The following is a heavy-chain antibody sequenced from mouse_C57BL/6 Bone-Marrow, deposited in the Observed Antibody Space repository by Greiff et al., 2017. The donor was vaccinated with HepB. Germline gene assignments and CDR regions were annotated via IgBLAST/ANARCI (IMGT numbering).Heavy chain of an antibody. CDR1: GFTFSDYY. D-gene: IGHD1-1*02. J-gene: IGHJ3*01. V-gene: IGHV5-12*01. CDR2: ISNGGGST. CDR3: ARQGSPPGFAY. Sequence: DVMLVESGGGLVQPGGSLKLSCAASGFTFSDYYMYWVRQTPEKRLEWVAYISNGGGSTYYPDTVKGRFTISRDNAKNTLYLQMSRLKSEDTAMYYCARQGSPPGFAYWGQGTLVTVSA.